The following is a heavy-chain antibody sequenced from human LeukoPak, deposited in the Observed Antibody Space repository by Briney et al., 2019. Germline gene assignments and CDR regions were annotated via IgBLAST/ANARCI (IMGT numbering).Heavy chain of an antibody. CDR2: TRFDGSNK. Sequence: GGSLRLSCAASGFTFSNYGMHWVRQAPGKGLEWVAFTRFDGSNKYYADSVKGRCTISRDNYKNTLYLQMNSLRADDTALYYCAKDMGRNWNDVNFDCWGQGTLVTVSS. CDR1: GFTFSNYG. V-gene: IGHV3-30*02. D-gene: IGHD1-1*01. J-gene: IGHJ4*02. CDR3: AKDMGRNWNDVNFDC.